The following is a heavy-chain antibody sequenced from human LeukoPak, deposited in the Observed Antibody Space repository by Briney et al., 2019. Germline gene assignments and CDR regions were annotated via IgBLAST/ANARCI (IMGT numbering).Heavy chain of an antibody. CDR2: IYPGDSDT. D-gene: IGHD3-10*01. CDR1: GYSITSYW. J-gene: IGHJ4*02. V-gene: IGHV5-51*01. Sequence: GESLKISWKGSGYSITSYWIGWVRPMPGKGLEWMWIIYPGDSDTRYSPSFQGQVTISADKSISTAYLQWSSLKASDTAMYYCASWSGLLWFGELNYWGQGTLVTVSS. CDR3: ASWSGLLWFGELNY.